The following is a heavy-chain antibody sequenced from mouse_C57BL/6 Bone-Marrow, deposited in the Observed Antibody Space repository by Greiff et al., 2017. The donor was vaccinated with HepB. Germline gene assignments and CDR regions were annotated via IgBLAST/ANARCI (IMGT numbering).Heavy chain of an antibody. CDR3: ARGEYPYYFDY. Sequence: QVQLQQSGAELVRPGPSVKVSCKASGYAFTNYLIEWVKQRPGQGLEWIGVINPGSGGTNYNEKFKGKATLTADKSSSTAYMQLSSLTSEDSAVYFCARGEYPYYFDYWGQGTTLTVSS. D-gene: IGHD2-10*02. CDR1: GYAFTNYL. J-gene: IGHJ2*01. V-gene: IGHV1-54*01. CDR2: INPGSGGT.